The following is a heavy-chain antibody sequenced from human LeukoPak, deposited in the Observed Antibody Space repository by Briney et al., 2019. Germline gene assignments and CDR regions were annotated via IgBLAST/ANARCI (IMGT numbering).Heavy chain of an antibody. J-gene: IGHJ4*02. V-gene: IGHV3-23*01. CDR2: ISPSDGKK. CDR3: AKDSSVPYGITE. D-gene: IGHD4-17*01. CDR1: GLTFSKYA. Sequence: AGSLRPSCAASGLTFSKYAMSWVRQAPGKGLEGVSAISPSDGKKFYADSVKIRFTISRDNSKNTLPLQMNSLRAEDTALYYCAKDSSVPYGITEWGQGTLVTVSS.